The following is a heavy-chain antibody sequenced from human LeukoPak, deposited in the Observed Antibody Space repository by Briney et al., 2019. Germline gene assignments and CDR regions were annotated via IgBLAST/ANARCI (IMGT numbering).Heavy chain of an antibody. J-gene: IGHJ4*02. CDR2: INSDGSSR. CDR1: GFTFSNYW. CDR3: ASASSHRIAAGGDY. V-gene: IGHV3-74*01. D-gene: IGHD6-13*01. Sequence: PGGPLRLSCAASGFTFSNYWMHWVRQAPGKGPVWVSRINSDGSSRNYADSVKGRFTISRDNAKNTLYLQMNSLRAEDTAVYYCASASSHRIAAGGDYWGQGTLVTVSS.